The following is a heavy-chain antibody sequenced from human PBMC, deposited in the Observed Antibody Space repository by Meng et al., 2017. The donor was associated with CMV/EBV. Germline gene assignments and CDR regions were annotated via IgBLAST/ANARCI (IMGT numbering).Heavy chain of an antibody. CDR3: ARGGGICSGGSCYPLGYYGMDV. D-gene: IGHD2-15*01. J-gene: IGHJ6*02. CDR2: IYYSGST. V-gene: IGHV4-59*01. CDR1: GGSISSYY. Sequence: SETLSLTYTVSGGSISSYYWSWIRQPPGKGLEWIGYIYYSGSTNYNPSLKSRVTISVDTSKNQFSLKLSSVTAADTAVYYCARGGGICSGGSCYPLGYYGMDVWGQGTTVTVSS.